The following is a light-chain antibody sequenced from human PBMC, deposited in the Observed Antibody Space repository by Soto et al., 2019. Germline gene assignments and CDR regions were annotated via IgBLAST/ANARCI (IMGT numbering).Light chain of an antibody. J-gene: IGKJ2*01. CDR1: QSVSTN. CDR2: GAS. Sequence: EIVMTQSPATLSVSPGERATLSCRASQSVSTNLAWYQQKPGQAPRLLIYGASTRATGIPARFGGSGSGTEFTLTISSLQSEDFAVYYCQQYNNWLRTFGQGTKLEIK. CDR3: QQYNNWLRT. V-gene: IGKV3-15*01.